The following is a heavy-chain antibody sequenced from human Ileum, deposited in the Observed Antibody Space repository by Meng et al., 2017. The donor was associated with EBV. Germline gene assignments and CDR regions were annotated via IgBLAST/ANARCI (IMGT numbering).Heavy chain of an antibody. D-gene: IGHD2-8*01. Sequence: QGPVQVSGPGLVGPSGTLSLTCIVSGDSISNEHWWSWVRQSPGKGLEWIGEIHHTRGPNYNPSLKSRVIISVDKSNNHFSLRLSAVTAADTAVYYCASNGAFSLDHWGQGTLVTVSS. J-gene: IGHJ4*02. CDR2: IHHTRGP. CDR3: ASNGAFSLDH. V-gene: IGHV4-4*02. CDR1: GDSISNEHW.